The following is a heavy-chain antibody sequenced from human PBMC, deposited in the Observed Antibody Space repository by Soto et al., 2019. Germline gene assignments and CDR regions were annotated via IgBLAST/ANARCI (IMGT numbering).Heavy chain of an antibody. CDR1: VFTSSG. V-gene: IGHV1-69*13. CDR3: ARVRASSSSWYYFDY. CDR2: IIPIFGTA. Sequence: RASVKVSCKASVFTSSGISWVRQAPGQGLEWMGGIIPIFGTANYAQKFQGRVTITADESTSTAYMELSSLRSEDTAVYYCARVRASSSSWYYFDYWGQGTLVTVSS. J-gene: IGHJ4*02. D-gene: IGHD6-13*01.